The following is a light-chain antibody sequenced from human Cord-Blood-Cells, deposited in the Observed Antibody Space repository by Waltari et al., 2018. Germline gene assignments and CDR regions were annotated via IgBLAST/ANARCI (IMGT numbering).Light chain of an antibody. CDR1: QSLLHSNGYNY. V-gene: IGKV2-28*01. Sequence: EIVMTQSPLSLPVPPGEPASISCRSIQSLLHSNGYNYLDWYLQKPGQSAQLLIYLGSNRASGVPDRFSGSGSGTDFTLKISRVEAEDVGVYYCMQALQTPRTFGQGTKLEIK. CDR3: MQALQTPRT. CDR2: LGS. J-gene: IGKJ2*01.